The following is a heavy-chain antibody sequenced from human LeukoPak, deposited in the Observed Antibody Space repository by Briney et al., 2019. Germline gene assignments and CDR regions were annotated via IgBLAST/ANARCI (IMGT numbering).Heavy chain of an antibody. CDR2: ISSSGSTV. CDR3: ARVPGSSGWNYYFDY. V-gene: IGHV3-48*03. Sequence: GRSLRLSCAASGDTLSSHEMNWVRHAPGNGLERVLYISSSGSTVHYADPVKGRSTISRDNTKNSLFLQMNSLRAEDTAVYYCARVPGSSGWNYYFDYWGQGSLVTVSS. J-gene: IGHJ4*02. CDR1: GDTLSSHE. D-gene: IGHD6-19*01.